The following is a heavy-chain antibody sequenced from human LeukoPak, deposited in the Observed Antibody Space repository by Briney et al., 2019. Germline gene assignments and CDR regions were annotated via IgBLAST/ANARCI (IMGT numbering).Heavy chain of an antibody. CDR2: IYYSGST. V-gene: IGHV4-39*07. J-gene: IGHJ6*03. D-gene: IGHD3-9*01. Sequence: SETLSLTCTVSGGSISSSSYYWGWIRQPPGKGLEWIGSIYYSGSTYYNPSLKSRVTISVDTSKNQFSLKLSSVTAADTAVYYCAGRRAVTGSIRLHYYYMGVWGKGTTVTISS. CDR1: GGSISSSSYY. CDR3: AGRRAVTGSIRLHYYYMGV.